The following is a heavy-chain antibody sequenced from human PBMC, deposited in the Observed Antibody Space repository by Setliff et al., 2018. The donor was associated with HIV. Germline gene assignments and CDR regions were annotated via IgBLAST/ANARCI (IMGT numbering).Heavy chain of an antibody. Sequence: SETLSLTCTVSGGSISSSSYYWGWIRQPPGEGLEWIGSIYYRGTTYNTPPLKRRVTSSADTSKNQFSLNLNSVTATDTAVYYCVRQGLTMNRGVPAPIHYYFDYWGQGILVTVSS. CDR1: GGSISSSSYY. V-gene: IGHV4-39*01. J-gene: IGHJ4*02. D-gene: IGHD3-10*01. CDR3: VRQGLTMNRGVPAPIHYYFDY. CDR2: IYYRGTT.